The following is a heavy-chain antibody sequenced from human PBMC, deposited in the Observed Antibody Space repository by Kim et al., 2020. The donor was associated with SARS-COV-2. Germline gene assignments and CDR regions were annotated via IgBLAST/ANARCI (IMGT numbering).Heavy chain of an antibody. V-gene: IGHV3-7*01. CDR3: AKTGGGGAPIQS. D-gene: IGHD2-15*01. J-gene: IGHJ5*02. Sequence: GSVKGRFTISRDSAKSTVFLQMDRLRAEDTALYYCAKTGGGGAPIQSWGQGTLVIVSS.